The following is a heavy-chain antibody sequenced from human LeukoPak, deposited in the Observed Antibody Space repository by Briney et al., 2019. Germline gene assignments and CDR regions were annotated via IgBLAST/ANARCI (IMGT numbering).Heavy chain of an antibody. J-gene: IGHJ4*02. CDR2: ISGSGGST. D-gene: IGHD5-12*01. V-gene: IGHV3-23*01. CDR1: GFTFSSYA. CDR3: AKAPLSRVQKWLRAYYFDY. Sequence: GGSLRLSCAASGFTFSSYAMSWVRQAPGKGLEWVSAISGSGGSTYYADSVKGRFTISRDNSRNTLYLQMNSLRAEDTAVYYCAKAPLSRVQKWLRAYYFDYWGQGTLVTVSS.